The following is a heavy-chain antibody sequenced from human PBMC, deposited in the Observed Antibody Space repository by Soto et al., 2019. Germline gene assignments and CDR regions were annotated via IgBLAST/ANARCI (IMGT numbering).Heavy chain of an antibody. Sequence: QVQLVQSGAEVKKPGSSVKVSCKASGGTFSSYAISWVRQAPGQGLEWMGGIIPIFGTANYAQKFQGRATTTADESTSTAYMGVGSRRSEDTAVYYCARDRLAVRISGMDVWGQGTTVTVSS. CDR1: GGTFSSYA. V-gene: IGHV1-69*12. CDR3: ARDRLAVRISGMDV. CDR2: IIPIFGTA. D-gene: IGHD3-16*01. J-gene: IGHJ6*02.